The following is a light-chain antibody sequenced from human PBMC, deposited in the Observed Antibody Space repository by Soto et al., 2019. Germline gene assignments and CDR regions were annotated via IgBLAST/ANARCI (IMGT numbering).Light chain of an antibody. CDR3: CSYAGTYPYV. CDR1: SGDVGRYSR. CDR2: DVN. Sequence: QSALTQPHSVSGSPGQSVTISCTGTSGDVGRYSRVSWYQQHPDKAPQLMIYDVNKRPSGVPDRFSGSKSGNTASLTISGLQPEDEADYYCCSYAGTYPYVFGTRTKVTVL. J-gene: IGLJ1*01. V-gene: IGLV2-11*01.